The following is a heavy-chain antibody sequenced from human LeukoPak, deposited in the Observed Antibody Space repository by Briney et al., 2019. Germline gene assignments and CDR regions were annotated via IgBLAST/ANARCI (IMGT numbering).Heavy chain of an antibody. V-gene: IGHV4-31*03. CDR1: GGSIRSDGYY. Sequence: PSETLSLTCTVSGGSIRSDGYYWSWIRQHPGKGPEWIGYIYYSGSTYYNPSLQSRFTMSVDTSKNQFSLKLSSVTAADTAIYYCARSSLNDAYYFDYWGQGTLVTVSS. J-gene: IGHJ4*02. CDR2: IYYSGST. CDR3: ARSSLNDAYYFDY. D-gene: IGHD1-1*01.